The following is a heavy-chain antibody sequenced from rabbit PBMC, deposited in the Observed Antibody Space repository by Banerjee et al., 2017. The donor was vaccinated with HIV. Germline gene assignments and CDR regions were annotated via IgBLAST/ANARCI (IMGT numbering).Heavy chain of an antibody. CDR1: GFSFSNKYV. Sequence: QSLEESGGDLVKPGGSLTLTCTASGFSFSNKYVMCWVRQAPGKGLEWIACINTSTGNNVYASWAKGRFTISKTSSTTVTLQMTSLTAADTATYFCASGYSDVYFNLWGPGTLVTVS. V-gene: IGHV1S40*01. CDR3: ASGYSDVYFNL. CDR2: INTSTGNN. J-gene: IGHJ4*01. D-gene: IGHD1-1*01.